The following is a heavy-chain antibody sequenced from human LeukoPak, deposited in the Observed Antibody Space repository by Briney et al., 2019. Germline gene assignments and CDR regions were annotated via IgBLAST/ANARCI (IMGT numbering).Heavy chain of an antibody. CDR2: IRYDGSNK. CDR3: ARAGVDTAMVDY. D-gene: IGHD5-18*01. CDR1: GFTFSSYG. J-gene: IGHJ4*02. V-gene: IGHV3-30*02. Sequence: PGGSLRLSCAASGFTFSSYGMHWVRQAPGKGLEWVAFIRYDGSNKYYADSVKGRFTISRDNSKNTLYLQMNSLRAEDTAVYYCARAGVDTAMVDYWGQGTLVTVSS.